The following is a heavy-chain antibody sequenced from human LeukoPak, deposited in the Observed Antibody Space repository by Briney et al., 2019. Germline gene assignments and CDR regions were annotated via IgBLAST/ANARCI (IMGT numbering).Heavy chain of an antibody. D-gene: IGHD2-2*01. CDR1: GFTFSSYS. J-gene: IGHJ6*03. CDR3: ARDPSGYCSSTSCYFIYYYYMDV. CDR2: IRSGSSYI. V-gene: IGHV3-21*01. Sequence: PGGSLRLSCAASGFTFSSYSMNWVRQAPGEGLEWVSSIRSGSSYIYYADSVKGRFTISRDNAKNSLYLQMNRLTHEDTAVSYCARDPSGYCSSTSCYFIYYYYMDVWGKGTTVTVSS.